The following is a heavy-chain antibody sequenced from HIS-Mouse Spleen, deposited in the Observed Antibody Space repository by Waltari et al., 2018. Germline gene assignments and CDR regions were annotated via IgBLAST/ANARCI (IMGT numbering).Heavy chain of an antibody. D-gene: IGHD6-13*01. Sequence: QLQLQESGPGLVKPSETLSLTCTVSGGSISSSSYYWGWIRQPPGKGLEWIGSIYYSGRTSYKPSLKSPVTRSVDTSKNQFSLKLSSVTAADTAVYYCAREIPYSSSWYDWYFDLWGRGTLVTVSS. J-gene: IGHJ2*01. CDR2: IYYSGRT. V-gene: IGHV4-39*07. CDR3: AREIPYSSSWYDWYFDL. CDR1: GGSISSSSYY.